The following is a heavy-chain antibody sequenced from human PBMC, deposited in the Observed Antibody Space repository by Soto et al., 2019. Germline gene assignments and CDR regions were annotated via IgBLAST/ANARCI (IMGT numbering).Heavy chain of an antibody. Sequence: QVPLVQSGAEVKKPGSSVKVSCKASGGTFSSYTISWVRQAPGQGLEWMGRIIPILGIANYAQKFQGRVTITADKSTSTAYMELSSLRSEDTAVYYCARGALWFGELFYYYYMDVWGKGTTVTVSS. CDR2: IIPILGIA. J-gene: IGHJ6*03. D-gene: IGHD3-10*01. V-gene: IGHV1-69*02. CDR3: ARGALWFGELFYYYYMDV. CDR1: GGTFSSYT.